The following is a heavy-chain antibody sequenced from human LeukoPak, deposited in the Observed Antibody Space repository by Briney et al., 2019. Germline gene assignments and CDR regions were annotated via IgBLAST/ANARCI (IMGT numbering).Heavy chain of an antibody. Sequence: PSETLSLTCAVYGGSLSYYYWSWIRQPPEKGLEWIGEINRSGSTNYNPFLKSRVSISVDTSKNQFSLKLSSVTAADTAVYYCARGGFYCGDDCYVDYWGQGTLVTVSS. CDR1: GGSLSYYY. V-gene: IGHV4-34*01. J-gene: IGHJ4*02. CDR3: ARGGFYCGDDCYVDY. CDR2: INRSGST. D-gene: IGHD2-21*02.